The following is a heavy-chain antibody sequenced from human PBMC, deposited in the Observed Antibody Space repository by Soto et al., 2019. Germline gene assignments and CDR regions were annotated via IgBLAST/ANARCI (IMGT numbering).Heavy chain of an antibody. CDR3: AREGRRYCSGGSCLFLDY. Sequence: PSETLSLTCAVYGGSFSGYYWSWIRQPPGKGLEWIGEINHSGSTNYNPSLKSRVTISVDTSKNQFSLKLSSVTAADTAVYYCAREGRRYCSGGSCLFLDYWGQGTLVTVSS. D-gene: IGHD2-15*01. CDR1: GGSFSGYY. CDR2: INHSGST. V-gene: IGHV4-34*01. J-gene: IGHJ4*02.